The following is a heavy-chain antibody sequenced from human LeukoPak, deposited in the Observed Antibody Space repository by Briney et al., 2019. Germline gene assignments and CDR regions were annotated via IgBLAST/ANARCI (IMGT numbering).Heavy chain of an antibody. Sequence: GASVKVSCKASGYTFTSYGISWVRQAPGQGLEWMGWISAHNGNTNYAQKLQGRVTMTTDTSTSTAYMELRSLRSDDTAVYYCARTGCSSTSCYYFGAFDIWGQGTMVTVSS. CDR1: GYTFTSYG. D-gene: IGHD2-2*01. CDR3: ARTGCSSTSCYYFGAFDI. V-gene: IGHV1-18*01. CDR2: ISAHNGNT. J-gene: IGHJ3*02.